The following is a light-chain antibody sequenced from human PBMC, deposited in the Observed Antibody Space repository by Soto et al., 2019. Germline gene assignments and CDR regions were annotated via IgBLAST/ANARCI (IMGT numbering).Light chain of an antibody. J-gene: IGLJ1*01. CDR2: DVS. CDR3: SSYTSSSTLYV. Sequence: QSALTQPASVSGSPGQSITISCTGTSSDVGDYNYVSWYQQHPGKAPKLMVYDVSHRPSGTSNRFSGSKSGNTASLTISGLQAEDEADYYCSSYTSSSTLYVFGTGTKLTVL. CDR1: SSDVGDYNY. V-gene: IGLV2-14*01.